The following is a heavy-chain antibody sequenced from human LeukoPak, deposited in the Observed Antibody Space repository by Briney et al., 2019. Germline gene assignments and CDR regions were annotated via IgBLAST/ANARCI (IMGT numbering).Heavy chain of an antibody. V-gene: IGHV4-59*01. Sequence: PSETLSLTCAVYGGSFSGYYWSWIRQPPGKGLEWIGYIYYSGSTNYNPSLKSRVTISVDTSKNQFSLKLSSVTAADTAVYYCASLYRGWFDPWGQGTLVTVSS. J-gene: IGHJ5*02. D-gene: IGHD2-2*02. CDR1: GGSFSGYY. CDR2: IYYSGST. CDR3: ASLYRGWFDP.